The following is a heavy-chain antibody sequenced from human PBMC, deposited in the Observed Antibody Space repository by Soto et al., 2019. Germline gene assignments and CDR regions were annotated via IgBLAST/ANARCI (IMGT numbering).Heavy chain of an antibody. V-gene: IGHV5-51*01. J-gene: IGHJ6*02. CDR2: IYPGDSDT. D-gene: IGHD4-4*01. CDR1: GYSFTSYW. CDR3: ARHAMTTVTHYYYYGMDV. Sequence: PGESLKISCKGSGYSFTSYWIGWVRQMPGKGLEWMGIIYPGDSDTRYSPPFQGQVTISADKSISTAYLQWSSLKASDTATYYCARHAMTTVTHYYYYGMDVWGQGTTVTVSS.